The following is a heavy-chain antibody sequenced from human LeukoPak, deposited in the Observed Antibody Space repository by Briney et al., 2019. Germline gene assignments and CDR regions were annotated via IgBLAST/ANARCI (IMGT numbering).Heavy chain of an antibody. CDR1: GFTFSRHW. J-gene: IGHJ4*02. D-gene: IGHD3-22*01. Sequence: GGSLRLSCATSGFTFSRHWMSWVRQAPGKGPEWVANIKQDGSERYYVHSVKGRFTISRDNAKNPLYLQMNSLRAEDTAVYYCAKSIEMYYYDSSGYYYFHYWGQGTLVTVSS. CDR3: AKSIEMYYYDSSGYYYFHY. CDR2: IKQDGSER. V-gene: IGHV3-7*03.